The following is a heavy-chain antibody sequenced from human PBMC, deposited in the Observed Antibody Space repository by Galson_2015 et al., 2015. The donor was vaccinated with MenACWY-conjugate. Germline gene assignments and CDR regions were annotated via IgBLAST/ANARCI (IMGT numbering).Heavy chain of an antibody. J-gene: IGHJ4*02. V-gene: IGHV3-74*01. CDR2: INRDGSDT. CDR3: ARISRLEVGGVDPHN. CDR1: GFTSISYW. Sequence: SLRLSCAASGFTSISYWMNWFRQAPGKGLVWVSRINRDGSDTTNGASVKGRFTIPRDNAKNRGSLQMNSLTVDDTAVYYCARISRLEVGGVDPHNWGQGTLVTVSS. D-gene: IGHD6-19*01.